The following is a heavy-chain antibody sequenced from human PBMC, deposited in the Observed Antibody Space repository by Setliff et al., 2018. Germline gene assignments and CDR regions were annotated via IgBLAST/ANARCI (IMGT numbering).Heavy chain of an antibody. CDR2: IYIGGSA. CDR3: ARRRWLQFYYYYGMDV. V-gene: IGHV4-59*08. CDR1: GGSISSYY. J-gene: IGHJ6*02. D-gene: IGHD4-4*01. Sequence: SETLSLTCTVSGGSISSYYWSWIRQPPGKGLEWIGYIYIGGSANYNPSLKSRVTMSIDTSKNQFSLKLNSVTAADTAVYYCARRRWLQFYYYYGMDVWGQGTTVTVSS.